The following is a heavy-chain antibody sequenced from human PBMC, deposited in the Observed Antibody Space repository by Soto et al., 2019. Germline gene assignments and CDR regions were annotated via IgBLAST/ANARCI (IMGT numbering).Heavy chain of an antibody. J-gene: IGHJ3*02. Sequence: PGGSLRLSCAASGFTFSDYYVSWIRQAPGKGLEWVSYISSSGSTIYYADSVKGRFTISRDNAKNSLYLQMNSLRAEDTAVYYCAGERYSGYDSAFDIWGQGTMVTVSS. CDR1: GFTFSDYY. CDR2: ISSSGSTI. D-gene: IGHD5-12*01. CDR3: AGERYSGYDSAFDI. V-gene: IGHV3-11*01.